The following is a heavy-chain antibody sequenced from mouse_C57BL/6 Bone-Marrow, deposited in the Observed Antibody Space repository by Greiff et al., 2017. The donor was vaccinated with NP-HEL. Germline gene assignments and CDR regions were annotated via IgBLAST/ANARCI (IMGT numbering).Heavy chain of an antibody. CDR2: ISGGGNT. CDR1: GFTFSSYT. Sequence: EVHLVESGGGLVKPGGSLKLSCAASGFTFSSYTMSWVRQTPEKRLEWVATISGGGNTYYPDSVKGRFTSSRDNAKNTLYLQMSSLRSEDTALYYCARHLITTVVATKAMDYWGQGTSVTVSS. D-gene: IGHD1-1*01. J-gene: IGHJ4*01. V-gene: IGHV5-9*01. CDR3: ARHLITTVVATKAMDY.